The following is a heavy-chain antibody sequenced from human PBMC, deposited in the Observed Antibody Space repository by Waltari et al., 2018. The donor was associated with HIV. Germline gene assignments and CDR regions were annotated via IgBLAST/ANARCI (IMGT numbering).Heavy chain of an antibody. CDR1: GFSFEKYW. D-gene: IGHD4-4*01. J-gene: IGHJ3*01. CDR2: MKDDGSEE. Sequence: LEQSGGQVVQPGGSLRISCFASGFSFEKYWMSWVRQSPGKGLEGRAEMKDDGSEENYADCLKGRFTVSRDNDKKALYLQMDRLKVDDTAIYFCARGAVYSSDPNDAFDAWGRGTLITVSS. CDR3: ARGAVYSSDPNDAFDA. V-gene: IGHV3-7*03.